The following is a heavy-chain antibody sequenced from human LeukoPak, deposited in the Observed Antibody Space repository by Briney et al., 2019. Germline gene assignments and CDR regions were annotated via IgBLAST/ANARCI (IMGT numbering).Heavy chain of an antibody. Sequence: PGGSLRLSCAASGFTFGSCWMHWVRHAPGKGLVWVSRINSDGSSTSYADSVKGRFTISRDNAKNTLYLQMNSLRAEDTAVYYCARGGGYSYGPFDYWGQGTLVTVSS. D-gene: IGHD5-18*01. CDR1: GFTFGSCW. CDR3: ARGGGYSYGPFDY. CDR2: INSDGSST. J-gene: IGHJ4*02. V-gene: IGHV3-74*01.